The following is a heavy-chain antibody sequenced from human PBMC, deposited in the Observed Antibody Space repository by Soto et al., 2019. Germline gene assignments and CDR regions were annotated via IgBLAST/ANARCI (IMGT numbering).Heavy chain of an antibody. D-gene: IGHD6-13*01. J-gene: IGHJ4*02. CDR1: GGSISSSIYY. Sequence: SETLSLTCTVSGGSISSSIYYWDWIRQPPGQGLEWIWSIYSSGSTYYNPSLKNRVTISVDTSKNQFSLKLSSVTAADTAVYYCARRLRYSRSFDWGQGTLVTVSS. CDR2: IYSSGST. V-gene: IGHV4-39*01. CDR3: ARRLRYSRSFD.